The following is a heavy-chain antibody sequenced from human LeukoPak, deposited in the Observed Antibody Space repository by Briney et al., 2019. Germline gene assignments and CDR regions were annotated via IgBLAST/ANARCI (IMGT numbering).Heavy chain of an antibody. CDR2: IYYSGST. D-gene: IGHD3-22*01. J-gene: IGHJ3*02. V-gene: IGHV4-39*01. CDR3: ATRITMIVVVPNTDAFEI. CDR1: GGSISSSSYY. Sequence: SETLSLTCTVSGGSISSSSYYWGWIRQPPGKGLEWIGSIYYSGSTYYNPSLKSRVTISVDTSKNQFSLKLSSVTAADTAVYYCATRITMIVVVPNTDAFEIWGQGTMVTVSS.